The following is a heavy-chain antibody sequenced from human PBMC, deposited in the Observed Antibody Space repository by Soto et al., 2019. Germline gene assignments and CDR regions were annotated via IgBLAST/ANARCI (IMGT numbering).Heavy chain of an antibody. Sequence: ASVKVSCKASGGTFSSYAISWVRQAPGQGLEWMGGIIPIFGTANYAQKFQGRVTITADESTSTAYMELSSLRSEDTAVYYCARGPFVERERFLEWAPSEVAKWFDPRGQGTLVTVSS. CDR3: ARGPFVERERFLEWAPSEVAKWFDP. CDR1: GGTFSSYA. CDR2: IIPIFGTA. D-gene: IGHD3-3*01. V-gene: IGHV1-69*13. J-gene: IGHJ5*02.